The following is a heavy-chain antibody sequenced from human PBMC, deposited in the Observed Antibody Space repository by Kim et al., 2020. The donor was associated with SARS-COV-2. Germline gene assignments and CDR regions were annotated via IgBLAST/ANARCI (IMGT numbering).Heavy chain of an antibody. CDR2: IIPIFGTA. CDR3: ASGGEWIQFDP. D-gene: IGHD3-16*01. J-gene: IGHJ5*02. Sequence: SVKVSCKASGGTLSSYAISWVRQAPGQGLEWMGGIIPIFGTANYAQKFQGRVTITADKSTSTAYMELSSLRSEDTAVYYCASGGEWIQFDPWGQGTLVTVSS. CDR1: GGTLSSYA. V-gene: IGHV1-69*06.